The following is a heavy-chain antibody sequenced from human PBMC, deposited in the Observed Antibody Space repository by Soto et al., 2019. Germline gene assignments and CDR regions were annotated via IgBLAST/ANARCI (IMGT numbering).Heavy chain of an antibody. CDR2: IHDSGST. CDR1: GGSMSNYY. CDR3: ARGSRSGYYAY. J-gene: IGHJ4*02. V-gene: IGHV4-59*13. Sequence: PSETLSLTCNVSGGSMSNYYWSWIRQPPGKGLEWIGYIHDSGSTKYSPSLKSRVTISLDTSKNHFSLNLTSVTAADTAVYFCARGSRSGYYAYWGQGTLVTVSS. D-gene: IGHD3-3*01.